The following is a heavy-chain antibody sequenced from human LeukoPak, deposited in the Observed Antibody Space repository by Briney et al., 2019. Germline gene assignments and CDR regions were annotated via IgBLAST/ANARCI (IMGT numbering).Heavy chain of an antibody. D-gene: IGHD2-15*01. CDR3: TKGSAGGRPYYFDN. CDR2: VDGSGAYT. CDR1: GFTFNNYA. J-gene: IGHJ4*02. Sequence: PGGSLRLSCAASGFTFNNYALSWVRQAPGKGLDWISGVDGSGAYTYYSDSVKGRFTISRDDSKNTLYLLMDSLRAEVTAVYFCTKGSAGGRPYYFDNWGQGTLVTVSS. V-gene: IGHV3-23*01.